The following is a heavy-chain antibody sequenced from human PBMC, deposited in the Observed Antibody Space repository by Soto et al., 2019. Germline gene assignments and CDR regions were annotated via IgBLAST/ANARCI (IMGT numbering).Heavy chain of an antibody. CDR3: ARVRGCSGGSCYRWFDY. J-gene: IGHJ4*02. CDR2: TYYRSKWYN. CDR1: GDSVSSNSAA. V-gene: IGHV6-1*01. D-gene: IGHD2-15*01. Sequence: PSQTLSLTCAISGDSVSSNSAAWNWIRQSPSRGLEWLGRTYYRSKWYNDYAVSVKSRITINPDTSKNQFSLQLNSVTPEDTAVYYCARVRGCSGGSCYRWFDYWGQGTLVTVSS.